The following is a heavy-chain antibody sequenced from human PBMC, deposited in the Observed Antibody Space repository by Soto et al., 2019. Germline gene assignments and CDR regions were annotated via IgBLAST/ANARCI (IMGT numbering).Heavy chain of an antibody. CDR3: ARGLATLPVFAFDI. Sequence: SGPTLVNPTQTLTLTCTLSGISLSSSGVGLGWIRQTPGKALAWLALIYWNGDKHYNPSLKTRLTITEDTSKNQAVLTMTNVDPVDTATYYCARGLATLPVFAFDIWDQGTVVTVSS. V-gene: IGHV2-5*01. CDR1: GISLSSSGVG. J-gene: IGHJ3*02. D-gene: IGHD6-6*01. CDR2: IYWNGDK.